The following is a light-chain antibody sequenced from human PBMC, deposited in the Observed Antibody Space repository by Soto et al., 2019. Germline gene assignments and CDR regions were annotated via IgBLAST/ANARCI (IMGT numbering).Light chain of an antibody. CDR2: DTS. V-gene: IGKV3-20*01. J-gene: IGKJ1*01. CDR3: QQCGSSPS. Sequence: EIVLTQSPGTLSLSPGERATLSCRASQSVSSSYLAWYQQKPGQAPRLLIYDTSSRATGIPDRFSGSGSGTDFTLAISRLEPEDFAVYYSQQCGSSPSFGQGTKVDIK. CDR1: QSVSSSY.